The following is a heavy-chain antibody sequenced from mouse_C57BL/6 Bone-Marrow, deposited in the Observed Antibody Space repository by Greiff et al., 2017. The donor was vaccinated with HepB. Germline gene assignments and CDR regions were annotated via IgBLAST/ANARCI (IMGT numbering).Heavy chain of an antibody. CDR3: TRDSYYYAMDY. Sequence: VQLQQSGAELVRPGASVTLSCKASGYTFTDYEMHWVKQTPVHGLEWIGAIDPETGGTAYTQKFKGKAILTADKSSSTAYMELRSLTSEDSAVYYCTRDSYYYAMDYWGQGTSVTVSS. J-gene: IGHJ4*01. CDR1: GYTFTDYE. V-gene: IGHV1-15*01. CDR2: IDPETGGT. D-gene: IGHD2-12*01.